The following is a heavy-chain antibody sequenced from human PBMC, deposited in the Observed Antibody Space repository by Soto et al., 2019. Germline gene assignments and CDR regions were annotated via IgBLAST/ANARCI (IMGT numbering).Heavy chain of an antibody. D-gene: IGHD6-13*01. CDR1: GFTFSSYA. J-gene: IGHJ4*02. V-gene: IGHV3-23*01. CDR3: AKGAVRAAAGNYYFDY. Sequence: PGGSLRLSCAASGFTFSSYAMSWVRQAPGKGLEWVSAISGSGGSTYYADSVKGRFTISRDNSKNTLYLQMNSLRAEDTAVYYCAKGAVRAAAGNYYFDYWGQGTLVTVSS. CDR2: ISGSGGST.